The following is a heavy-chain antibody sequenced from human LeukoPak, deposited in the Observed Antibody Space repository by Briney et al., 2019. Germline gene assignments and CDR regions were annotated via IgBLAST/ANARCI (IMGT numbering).Heavy chain of an antibody. V-gene: IGHV1-18*01. Sequence: ASVKVSCKASGYTFTSYGISWVRQAPGQGLEWMGWISAYNGNTNYGQKLQGRVTMTTDTSTSTAYMELRSLRSDDTAVYYCAREYCSSTSCWVFDYWGQGTLVTVSS. CDR3: AREYCSSTSCWVFDY. CDR1: GYTFTSYG. CDR2: ISAYNGNT. D-gene: IGHD2-2*01. J-gene: IGHJ4*02.